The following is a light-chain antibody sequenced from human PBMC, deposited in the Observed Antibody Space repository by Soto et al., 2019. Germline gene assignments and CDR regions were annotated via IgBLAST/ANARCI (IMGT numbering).Light chain of an antibody. CDR1: QTISSW. V-gene: IGKV1-5*03. J-gene: IGKJ1*01. Sequence: DTQMTQSPSTLSASVGDRVTIICRASQTISSWLAWYQQKPGKAPKLLIYKASSLESGVPSRFSDSGSGTEFTLTISSLQPDDLATYYCQQYNSYPWTFGQGTKVDI. CDR2: KAS. CDR3: QQYNSYPWT.